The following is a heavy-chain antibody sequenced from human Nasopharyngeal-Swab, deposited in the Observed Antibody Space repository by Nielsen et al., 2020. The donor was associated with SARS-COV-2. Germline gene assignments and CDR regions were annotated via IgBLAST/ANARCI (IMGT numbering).Heavy chain of an antibody. J-gene: IGHJ3*02. D-gene: IGHD4-17*01. Sequence: GGSLRLSCSASGFTFSSYALHWVRQAPGKGLEYVSAISSNGLTTYYADSVKGRFTISRDNSKNTLYLQMSSLRPEDTAVYCCVRSVRSAFDIWGQGTMVTVSS. V-gene: IGHV3-64D*06. CDR3: VRSVRSAFDI. CDR1: GFTFSSYA. CDR2: ISSNGLTT.